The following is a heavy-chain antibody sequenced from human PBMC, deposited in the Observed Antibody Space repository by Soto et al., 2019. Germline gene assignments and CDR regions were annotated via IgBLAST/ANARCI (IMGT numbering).Heavy chain of an antibody. V-gene: IGHV3-30*18. CDR2: ISYDGSNK. Sequence: GGSLRLSCAASGFTFSSYGTHWVRQAPGKGLEWVAVISYDGSNKYYADSVKGRFTISRDNSKNTLYLQMNSLRAEDTAVYYCAKDLRDFWSGYFSGGDYYGMDVWGQGTTVTVSS. J-gene: IGHJ6*02. CDR1: GFTFSSYG. CDR3: AKDLRDFWSGYFSGGDYYGMDV. D-gene: IGHD3-3*01.